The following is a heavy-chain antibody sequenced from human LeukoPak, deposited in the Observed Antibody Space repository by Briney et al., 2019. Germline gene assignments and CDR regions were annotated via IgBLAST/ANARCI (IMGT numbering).Heavy chain of an antibody. CDR3: ARRSDYDILTGYYNS. V-gene: IGHV4-59*12. Sequence: SETLSLTCTVSGGSISSYYWSWIRQPPGKGLEWIGYIYYSGSTNYNPSLKSRVTISVDTSKNQFSLKLSSVTAADTAVYYCARRSDYDILTGYYNSWGQGTLVTVSS. CDR1: GGSISSYY. J-gene: IGHJ5*02. D-gene: IGHD3-9*01. CDR2: IYYSGST.